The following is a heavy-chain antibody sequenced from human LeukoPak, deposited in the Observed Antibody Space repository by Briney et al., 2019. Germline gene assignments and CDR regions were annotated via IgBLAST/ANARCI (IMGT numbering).Heavy chain of an antibody. V-gene: IGHV5-51*01. J-gene: IGHJ6*03. CDR2: IYPGDSDT. CDR1: GYSFTSYW. CDR3: ARHIPDTAMVWGDRYYYYYMDV. D-gene: IGHD5-18*01. Sequence: MTGESLKISCKGSGYSFTSYWIGWVRQMPGKGLEWMGIIYPGDSDTRYSPSFQGQVTISADKSISTAYLQWSSLKASDTAMYYCARHIPDTAMVWGDRYYYYYMDVWGKGTTVTVSS.